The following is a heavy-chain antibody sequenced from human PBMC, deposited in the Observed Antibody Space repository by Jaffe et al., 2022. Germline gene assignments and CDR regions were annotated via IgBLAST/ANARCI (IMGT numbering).Heavy chain of an antibody. V-gene: IGHV3-23*01. CDR3: AKGSYTSSWSFDY. CDR1: GFTFNSYA. CDR2: VSTSGVST. J-gene: IGHJ4*02. D-gene: IGHD6-13*01. Sequence: EVQLLESGGGLVQPGGSLRLSCAASGFTFNSYAMNWVRQAPGEGLEWVSSVSTSGVSTYYADSVKGRFTISRDNSKNTLYLQMNSLRAEDTAVYYCAKGSYTSSWSFDYWGQGTLVTVSS.